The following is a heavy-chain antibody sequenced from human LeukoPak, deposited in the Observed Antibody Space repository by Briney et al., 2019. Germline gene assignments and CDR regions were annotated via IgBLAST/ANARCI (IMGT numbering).Heavy chain of an antibody. CDR3: AKDNQRVAVVTENWFDP. CDR1: GFTVSSNY. CDR2: ISYDGSNK. V-gene: IGHV3-30*18. D-gene: IGHD2-21*02. J-gene: IGHJ5*02. Sequence: GGSLRLSCAASGFTVSSNYMSWVRQAPGKGLEWVAVISYDGSNKYYADSVKGRFTISRDNSKNTLYLQMNSLRAEDTAVYYCAKDNQRVAVVTENWFDPWGQGTLVTVSS.